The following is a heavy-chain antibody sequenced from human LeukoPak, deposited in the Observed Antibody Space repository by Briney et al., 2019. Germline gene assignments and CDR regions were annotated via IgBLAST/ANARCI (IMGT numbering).Heavy chain of an antibody. CDR2: ISYDGSNK. CDR1: GFTFSSYG. D-gene: IGHD3-22*01. J-gene: IGHJ4*02. CDR3: AKDRNRITMIVVVTPGFDY. V-gene: IGHV3-30*18. Sequence: PGGSLRLSCAASGFTFSSYGMHWVRQAPGKGLEWVAVISYDGSNKYYADSVKGRFTISRDNSKNTLYLQMNSLRAEDTAVYYCAKDRNRITMIVVVTPGFDYWGQGTLVTVSS.